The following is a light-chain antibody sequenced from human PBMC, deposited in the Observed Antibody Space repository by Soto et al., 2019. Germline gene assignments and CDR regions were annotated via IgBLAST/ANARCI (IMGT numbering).Light chain of an antibody. CDR2: EGT. CDR1: SSDVVTYNL. V-gene: IGLV2-23*03. CDR3: YSFAGSTTFSYV. Sequence: QSALTQPASVSGSPGQSISISCTATSSDVVTYNLVSWYQQHPGIAPTVLIYEGTKRPSGVSNRFSGSKSGNTASLTISGLQTEDEADYYRYSFAGSTTFSYVFGPGTKVTVL. J-gene: IGLJ1*01.